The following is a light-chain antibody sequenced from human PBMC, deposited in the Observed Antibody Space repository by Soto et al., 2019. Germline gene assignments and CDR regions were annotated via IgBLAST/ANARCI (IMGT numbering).Light chain of an antibody. Sequence: PGQKVTISRSGSSSNIGGNSVSWYQQLPGTAPKLLIYDDNKRPSGIPDRFSGSKSGTSATLGITGFQTGDEADYYCGSWDSSLSAYVFGTGTKVTV. CDR2: DDN. CDR3: GSWDSSLSAYV. CDR1: SSNIGGNS. J-gene: IGLJ1*01. V-gene: IGLV1-51*01.